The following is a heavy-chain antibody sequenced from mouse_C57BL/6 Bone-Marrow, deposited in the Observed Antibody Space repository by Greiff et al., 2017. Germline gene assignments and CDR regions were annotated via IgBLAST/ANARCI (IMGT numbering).Heavy chain of an antibody. J-gene: IGHJ2*01. Sequence: EVKLVESGGGLVKPGGSLKLSCAASGFTFSDYGMHWVRQAPEKGLEWVAYISSGSSTIYYADTVKGRFTISRDNAKNTLFLQMTSLRSEDTAMYYCARDTTVPFDYWGQGTTLTVSS. CDR3: ARDTTVPFDY. CDR2: ISSGSSTI. D-gene: IGHD1-1*01. CDR1: GFTFSDYG. V-gene: IGHV5-17*01.